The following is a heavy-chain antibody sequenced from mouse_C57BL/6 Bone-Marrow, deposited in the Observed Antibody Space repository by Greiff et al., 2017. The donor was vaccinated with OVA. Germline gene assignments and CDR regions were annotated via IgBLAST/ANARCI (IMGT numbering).Heavy chain of an antibody. V-gene: IGHV1-9*01. D-gene: IGHD1-1*01. J-gene: IGHJ1*03. CDR3: ARTSSSSYWYFDV. CDR2: ILPGSGST. CDR1: GYTFTGYW. Sequence: QVQLQQSGAELMKPGASVKLSCKATGYTFTGYWISWVQQRPGHGLEWIGEILPGSGSTNYNEKFKGKATFTAYTSSNTVYMQLSSLTTEDSAIYICARTSSSSYWYFDVWGTGTTVTVSS.